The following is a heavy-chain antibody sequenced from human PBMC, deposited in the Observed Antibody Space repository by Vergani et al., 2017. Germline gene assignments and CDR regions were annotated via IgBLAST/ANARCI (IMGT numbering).Heavy chain of an antibody. V-gene: IGHV3-30*18. D-gene: IGHD3-3*01. J-gene: IGHJ4*02. CDR2: ISYDGSNK. Sequence: QVQLVESGGGVVHPGRSLRLSCAASGFTFSTYGMHWVRPAPGKGLEWVAVISYDGSNKYYADSVKGRFTISRDNSKNTLYLQMNSLRAEDTAVYYCAKVSYYDFWSGYPEYWGQGTLVTVSS. CDR1: GFTFSTYG. CDR3: AKVSYYDFWSGYPEY.